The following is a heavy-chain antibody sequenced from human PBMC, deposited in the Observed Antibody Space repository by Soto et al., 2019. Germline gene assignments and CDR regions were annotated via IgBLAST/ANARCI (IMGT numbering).Heavy chain of an antibody. Sequence: HGESLKISCKGSGYSFTNYWIGWVRQMSGKGLEWMGIIYPGDSDTRFSPSFQGQVTISADKSIRTASLQWSSLKASDTAMYYCARQGTNTYYDFWGQGTLVTVSS. J-gene: IGHJ4*02. D-gene: IGHD2-2*01. CDR2: IYPGDSDT. CDR3: ARQGTNTYYDF. V-gene: IGHV5-51*01. CDR1: GYSFTNYW.